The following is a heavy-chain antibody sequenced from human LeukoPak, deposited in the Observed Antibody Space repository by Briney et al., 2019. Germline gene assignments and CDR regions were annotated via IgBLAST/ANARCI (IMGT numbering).Heavy chain of an antibody. D-gene: IGHD2-8*01. CDR3: ATDIVLMVYATPFDY. Sequence: PSETLSLTCTVAGGSISSSSYYWGWIRQPPGKGLEWIGSIYYGGSTYYNPSLKSRVTISVDTSKNQFSLKLSSVTAADTAVYYCATDIVLMVYATPFDYWGQGTLVTVSS. CDR1: GGSISSSSYY. J-gene: IGHJ4*02. CDR2: IYYGGST. V-gene: IGHV4-39*01.